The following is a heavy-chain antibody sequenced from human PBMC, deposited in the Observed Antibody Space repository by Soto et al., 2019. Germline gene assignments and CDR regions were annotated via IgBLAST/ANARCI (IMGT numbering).Heavy chain of an antibody. CDR1: GGTFSSYA. CDR3: ARGDYGDYGALHYYYGMDV. CDR2: IIPIFGTA. J-gene: IGHJ6*02. D-gene: IGHD4-17*01. Sequence: QVQLVQSGAEVKKPGSSVKVSCKASGGTFSSYAISWVRQAPGQGLEWMGGIIPIFGTANYAQKFQGRVTITADKSTSTAYMELSSLRSEDTAMYYCARGDYGDYGALHYYYGMDVWGQGTTVTVSS. V-gene: IGHV1-69*06.